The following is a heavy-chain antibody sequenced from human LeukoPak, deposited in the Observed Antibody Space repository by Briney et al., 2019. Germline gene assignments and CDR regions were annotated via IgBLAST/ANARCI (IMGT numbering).Heavy chain of an antibody. CDR3: ASLPYSSSSGFDY. Sequence: SETLSLTCTVSGGSISSYYWSWIRQSPGKGLEWIGYIYYSGSTNYNPSLKSRVTISVDTSKNQFSLKLSSVTAAGTAVYYCASLPYSSSSGFDYWGQGTLVTVSS. D-gene: IGHD6-13*01. CDR1: GGSISSYY. J-gene: IGHJ4*02. V-gene: IGHV4-59*08. CDR2: IYYSGST.